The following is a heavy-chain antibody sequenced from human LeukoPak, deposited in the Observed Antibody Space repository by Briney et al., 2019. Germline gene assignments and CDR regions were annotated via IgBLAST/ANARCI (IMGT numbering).Heavy chain of an antibody. J-gene: IGHJ2*01. D-gene: IGHD7-27*01. CDR1: GYTFTSYA. CDR2: MNPNSGNT. V-gene: IGHV1-8*02. CDR3: ARGQTGDNWYFDL. Sequence: ASVKVSCKASGYTFTSYAMNWVRQAPGQGLEWMGWMNPNSGNTGYAQKFQGRVTMTRNTSISTAYMELSSLRSEDTAVYYCARGQTGDNWYFDLWGRGTLVTVSS.